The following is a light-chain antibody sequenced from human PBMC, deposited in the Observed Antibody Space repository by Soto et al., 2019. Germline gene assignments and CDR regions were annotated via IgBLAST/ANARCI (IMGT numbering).Light chain of an antibody. J-gene: IGLJ1*01. V-gene: IGLV2-8*01. CDR2: QVS. CDR1: SSYVGGYNY. Sequence: QSALTQPPSASGAPGHSVTISCTGTSSYVGGYNYVSWYQQHPGKSPKLLIYQVSNRPSGVHDRFSCSKSGNTASLTVSGLQAEDEADYYCGSYAGGESSVFGPGPKLTVL. CDR3: GSYAGGESSV.